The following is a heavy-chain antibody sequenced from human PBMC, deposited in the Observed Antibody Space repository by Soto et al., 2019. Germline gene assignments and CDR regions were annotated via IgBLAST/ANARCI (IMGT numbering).Heavy chain of an antibody. Sequence: SETLSLTCTFSGCSISSSSYYLGWIRQPPGKGLEWIRSIYYSGSTYYNPSLKSRVTISVDTSKNQFSLKLSSVTAADTAVYYCAKVVAVAGGDYYYGMDVWGQGTTVTVSS. CDR1: GCSISSSSYY. J-gene: IGHJ6*02. D-gene: IGHD6-19*01. CDR2: IYYSGST. V-gene: IGHV4-39*01. CDR3: AKVVAVAGGDYYYGMDV.